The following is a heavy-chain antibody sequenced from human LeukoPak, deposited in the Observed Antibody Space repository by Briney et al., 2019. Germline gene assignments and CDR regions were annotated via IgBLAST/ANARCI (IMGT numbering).Heavy chain of an antibody. V-gene: IGHV3-48*03. CDR3: ARDYDGSSPFDY. J-gene: IGHJ4*02. CDR2: ISSSGSTI. D-gene: IGHD4-23*01. Sequence: PGGSLRLSCAASGFTFSSYEMHWVRQAPGKGLEWVSYISSSGSTIYYADSVKGRFTISRDNAKNSLYLQMNSLRAEDTAVYYCARDYDGSSPFDYWGQGTLVTVSS. CDR1: GFTFSSYE.